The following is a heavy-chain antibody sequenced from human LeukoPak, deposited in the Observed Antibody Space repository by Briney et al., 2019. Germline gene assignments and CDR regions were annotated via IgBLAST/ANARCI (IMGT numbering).Heavy chain of an antibody. D-gene: IGHD1-26*01. CDR3: ARNSGANVYTYSFQY. CDR2: FNWNGGTT. J-gene: IGHJ4*02. V-gene: IGHV3-20*04. Sequence: GGSLRLSCVASGLTFDDYGMSWVRQAPGKGLEWVSGFNWNGGTTTYADSVKGRFTLSRDNAKNSLYLQMNSLRVEDTAFYYCARNSGANVYTYSFQYWGRGTLVTVSS. CDR1: GLTFDDYG.